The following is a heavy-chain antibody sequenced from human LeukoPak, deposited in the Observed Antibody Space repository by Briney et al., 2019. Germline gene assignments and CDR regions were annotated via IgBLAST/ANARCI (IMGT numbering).Heavy chain of an antibody. D-gene: IGHD1-26*01. V-gene: IGHV3-30*18. CDR2: ISYDGSNK. J-gene: IGHJ4*02. CDR3: AKDFSGSFDY. CDR1: GFTFSSYG. Sequence: GGSLRLSCAASGFTFSSYGMLWVRQAPGKGLEWVAVISYDGSNKYYADSVKGRFTISRDNSKNTLYLQMNSLRAEDTAVYYCAKDFSGSFDYWGQGTLVAVSS.